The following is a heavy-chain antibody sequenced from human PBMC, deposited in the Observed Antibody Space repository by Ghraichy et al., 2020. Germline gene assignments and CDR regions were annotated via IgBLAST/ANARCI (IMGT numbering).Heavy chain of an antibody. CDR2: IYHSGST. J-gene: IGHJ1*01. D-gene: IGHD3-22*01. V-gene: IGHV4-38-2*01. Sequence: SETLSLTCDVSGYSISSGYYWGWIRQPPGKGLGWSGCIYHSGSTYYSPSLSGRVTISMDTSKNQISLRLTSVIAADTAAYYCTSDRFYYDSSGYLGGQGTLVTVSS. CDR3: TSDRFYYDSSGYL. CDR1: GYSISSGYY.